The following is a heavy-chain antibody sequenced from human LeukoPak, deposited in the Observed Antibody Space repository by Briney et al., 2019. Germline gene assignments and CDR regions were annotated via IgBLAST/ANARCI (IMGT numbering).Heavy chain of an antibody. J-gene: IGHJ4*02. Sequence: SETLSLTCTVSGGSISGYYWTWIRQPAGKGLEWIGRVFTTGSTNYNPSLESRVTMSVDTSKNQFSLKLTSVTAADTAVYYCARIKVGATVDFWGQGTLVTVSS. CDR1: GGSISGYY. V-gene: IGHV4-4*07. D-gene: IGHD1-26*01. CDR2: VFTTGST. CDR3: ARIKVGATVDF.